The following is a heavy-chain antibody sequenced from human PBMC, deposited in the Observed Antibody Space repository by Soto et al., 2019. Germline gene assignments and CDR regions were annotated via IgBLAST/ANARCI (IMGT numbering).Heavy chain of an antibody. Sequence: SETLSLTCNVSGGPIKTGDYYWNWIRQPPGKGLEWIGYVFYSGATSYSPSPKSRAAISMDTSKNQFSLSLTSVTAADTAVYYCARAGFSYGHLLFWGQGIRVTVSS. CDR2: VFYSGAT. J-gene: IGHJ4*02. CDR3: ARAGFSYGHLLF. D-gene: IGHD3-10*01. CDR1: GGPIKTGDYY. V-gene: IGHV4-30-4*01.